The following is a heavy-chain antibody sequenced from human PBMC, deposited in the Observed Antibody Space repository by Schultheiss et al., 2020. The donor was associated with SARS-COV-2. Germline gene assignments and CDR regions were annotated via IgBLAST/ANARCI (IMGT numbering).Heavy chain of an antibody. CDR1: GGSISSSSYY. CDR2: INHSGST. Sequence: SETLSLTCTVSGGSISSSSYYWSWIRQPPGKGLEWIGEINHSGSTNYNPSLKSRVTISVDTPKNQFSLKLSSVTAADTAVYYCARFTRGSSFVGDSYYFDYWGQGTLVTVSS. V-gene: IGHV4-39*01. J-gene: IGHJ4*02. CDR3: ARFTRGSSFVGDSYYFDY. D-gene: IGHD6-6*01.